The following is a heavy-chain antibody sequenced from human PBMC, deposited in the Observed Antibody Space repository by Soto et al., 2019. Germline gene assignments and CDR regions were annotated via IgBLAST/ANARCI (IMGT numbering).Heavy chain of an antibody. CDR3: AKDECSRGSCCSGAKCYQHMDV. D-gene: IGHD2-15*01. CDR1: GFTFSSYG. CDR2: ISYDGSNN. J-gene: IGHJ6*03. V-gene: IGHV3-30*18. Sequence: GGSLRLSCAASGFTFSSYGMHWVRQAPGKGLEWVALISYDGSNNYYADSGRGRFTISRDNSKNTPYLQMSSLRAEDTALYYGAKDECSRGSCCSGAKCYQHMDVWGKGTTVTVSS.